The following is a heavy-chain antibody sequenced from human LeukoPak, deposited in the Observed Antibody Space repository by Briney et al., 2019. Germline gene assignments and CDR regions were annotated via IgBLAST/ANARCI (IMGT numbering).Heavy chain of an antibody. V-gene: IGHV3-30-3*01. J-gene: IGHJ5*02. CDR1: GFTFSSYW. CDR3: ARGRKQQLATFDP. Sequence: GGSLRLSCAASGFTFSSYWMHWVRQAPGKGLEWVAVISYDGSNKYYADSVKGRFTISRDNSKNTLYLQMNSLRAEDTAVYYCARGRKQQLATFDPWGQGTLVTVSS. D-gene: IGHD6-13*01. CDR2: ISYDGSNK.